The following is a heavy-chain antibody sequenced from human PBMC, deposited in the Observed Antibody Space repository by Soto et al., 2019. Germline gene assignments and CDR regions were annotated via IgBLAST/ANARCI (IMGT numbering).Heavy chain of an antibody. J-gene: IGHJ6*02. CDR3: AKPLRGIAVAAYYFYGMDV. CDR1: GFTFNHYW. Sequence: PGGSLRLSCAASGFTFNHYWMHWVRQAPGKGLEWVSAISGSGGSTYYAHSVKGRFTISRDNSKNTLYLQINSLTAEDTAVYYCAKPLRGIAVAAYYFYGMDVWGQGTTVTVSS. D-gene: IGHD6-19*01. CDR2: ISGSGGST. V-gene: IGHV3-23*01.